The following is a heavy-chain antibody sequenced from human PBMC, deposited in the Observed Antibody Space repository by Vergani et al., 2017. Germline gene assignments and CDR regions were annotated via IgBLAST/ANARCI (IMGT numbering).Heavy chain of an antibody. Sequence: QITLKESGPTLVKPTQTLTLTCTFSGFSLSTSGVAVVWIRQPPGKALEWLALIYWSDDKRYSPSLKSRLTITKDTSKNQVALTMTNMDPVDTATYYCAHRDFNNYDSSGYYYLDYWGQGTLVTVSS. V-gene: IGHV2-5*01. J-gene: IGHJ4*02. CDR2: IYWSDDK. CDR3: AHRDFNNYDSSGYYYLDY. D-gene: IGHD3-22*01. CDR1: GFSLSTSGVA.